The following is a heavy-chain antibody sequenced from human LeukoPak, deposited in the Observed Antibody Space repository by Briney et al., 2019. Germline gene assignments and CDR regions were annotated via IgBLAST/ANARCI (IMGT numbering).Heavy chain of an antibody. D-gene: IGHD3-22*01. CDR2: INHSGST. CDR1: GGSFSGYY. V-gene: IGHV4-34*01. Sequence: PSETLSLTCAVYGGSFSGYYWSWIRQPPGKGLEWIGEINHSGSTNYNPSLKSRVTISVDTSKNQFSLKLSSVTAADTAVYYCARLPYYDSSGYYYRDYYMDVWGKGTTVTISS. CDR3: ARLPYYDSSGYYYRDYYMDV. J-gene: IGHJ6*03.